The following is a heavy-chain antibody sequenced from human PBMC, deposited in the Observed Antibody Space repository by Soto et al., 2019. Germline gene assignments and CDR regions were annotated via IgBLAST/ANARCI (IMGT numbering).Heavy chain of an antibody. CDR3: ARGYCSGGACNNWFDP. Sequence: SETLSLTCAVSGDFISSGGYPWNWIRQPPGKGLEWIGYIYHSGITYYNPSLKSRVTISIDNSKNQFSLNLTSVTAADTAVYYCARGYCSGGACNNWFDPWGQGTLVTVSS. CDR1: GDFISSGGYP. J-gene: IGHJ5*02. D-gene: IGHD2-15*01. V-gene: IGHV4-30-2*01. CDR2: IYHSGIT.